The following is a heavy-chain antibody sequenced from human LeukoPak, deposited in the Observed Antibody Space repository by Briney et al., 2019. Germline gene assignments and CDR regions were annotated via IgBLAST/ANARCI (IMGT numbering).Heavy chain of an antibody. CDR3: AKDIWYCSSTSCYGQRGYFDY. CDR2: ISGSGGST. V-gene: IGHV3-23*01. Sequence: PGGSLRLSCAASGFTFSSYWMHWVRQAPGKGLEWVSAISGSGGSTYYADSVKGRFTISRDNSKNTLYLQMDSLRAEDTAVYYCAKDIWYCSSTSCYGQRGYFDYWGQGTLVTVSS. D-gene: IGHD2-2*01. J-gene: IGHJ4*02. CDR1: GFTFSSYW.